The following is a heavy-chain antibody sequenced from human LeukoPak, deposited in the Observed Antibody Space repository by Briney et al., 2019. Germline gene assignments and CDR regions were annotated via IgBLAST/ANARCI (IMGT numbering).Heavy chain of an antibody. CDR2: FNSDGTST. CDR1: EFTFNGYW. CDR3: TRGQTYYDGSTGYHYLAFDI. V-gene: IGHV3-74*01. D-gene: IGHD3-9*01. J-gene: IGHJ3*02. Sequence: GGSLRLSCVVSEFTFNGYWMHWVPQAPGMGLVWVSRFNSDGTSTNYADSVRGRFTISRDNAKSTLYLQMNSLRAEDTAVYYCTRGQTYYDGSTGYHYLAFDIWGQGTMVTVTS.